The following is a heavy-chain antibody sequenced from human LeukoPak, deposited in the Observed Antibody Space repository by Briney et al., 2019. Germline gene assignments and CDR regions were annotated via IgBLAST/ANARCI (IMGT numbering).Heavy chain of an antibody. D-gene: IGHD3-3*01. V-gene: IGHV1-8*02. CDR2: MNPNSGNT. CDR1: GYTFTSYG. CDR3: AGRRYDFWSGYYETYYYGMDV. J-gene: IGHJ6*02. Sequence: ASVKVSCKASGYTFTSYGISWVRQAPGQGLEWMGWMNPNSGNTGYAQKFQGRVTMTRNTSISTAYMELSSLRSEDTAVYYCAGRRYDFWSGYYETYYYGMDVWGQGTTVTVSS.